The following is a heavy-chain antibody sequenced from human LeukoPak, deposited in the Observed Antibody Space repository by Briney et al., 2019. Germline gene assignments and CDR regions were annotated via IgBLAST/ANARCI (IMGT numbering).Heavy chain of an antibody. CDR1: GGSISSYY. CDR3: ARVGYYDFPYYYYYMDV. Sequence: PSETLSLTCTVSGGSISSYYWSWIRQPPGKGLEWIGHIYYSRSTNYNPSLKGRVTISVDTSKNQFSLKLSSVTAADTAVYYCARVGYYDFPYYYYYMDVWGKGTTVTVSS. J-gene: IGHJ6*03. D-gene: IGHD3-3*01. CDR2: IYYSRST. V-gene: IGHV4-59*01.